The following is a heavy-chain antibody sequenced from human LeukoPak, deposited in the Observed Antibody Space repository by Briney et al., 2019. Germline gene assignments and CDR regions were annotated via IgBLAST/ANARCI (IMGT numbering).Heavy chain of an antibody. V-gene: IGHV3-9*01. Sequence: GGSLRLSCAASGFTFDDYAMHWVRQAPGKGLEWVSGISWNSGSIGYADSVKGRFTISRDNAKNSLYLQMNSLRAEDTAVYYCARPAGGFDYWGQGTLVTVSS. D-gene: IGHD2-2*01. CDR1: GFTFDDYA. CDR3: ARPAGGFDY. CDR2: ISWNSGSI. J-gene: IGHJ4*02.